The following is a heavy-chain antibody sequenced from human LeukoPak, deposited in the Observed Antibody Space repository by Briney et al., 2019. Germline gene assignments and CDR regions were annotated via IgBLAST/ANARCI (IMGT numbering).Heavy chain of an antibody. D-gene: IGHD1-1*01. CDR3: ARSDDPDYYFDY. CDR1: GYTFTGYY. CDR2: FDPEDGET. Sequence: ASVKVSCKASGYTFTGYYMHWVRQAPGQGLEWMGGFDPEDGETIYAQKFQGRVTMTEDTSTDTAYMELSSLRSEDTAVYYCARSDDPDYYFDYWGQGTLVTVSS. J-gene: IGHJ4*02. V-gene: IGHV1-24*01.